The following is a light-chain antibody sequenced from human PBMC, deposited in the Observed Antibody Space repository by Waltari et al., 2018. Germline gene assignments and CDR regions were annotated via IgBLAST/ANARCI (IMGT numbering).Light chain of an antibody. CDR3: CSYAGVDTFYV. CDR1: SSYVGSYDR. Sequence: QSALTQPASVSGSPGQSITIPCTGTSSYVGSYDRVSWYQQHPGKAPKPIIYEVNERPSGVSNRFSGSKSGNTASLTISGLQAEDEADYYCCSYAGVDTFYVFGTGTKVTVL. CDR2: EVN. J-gene: IGLJ1*01. V-gene: IGLV2-23*02.